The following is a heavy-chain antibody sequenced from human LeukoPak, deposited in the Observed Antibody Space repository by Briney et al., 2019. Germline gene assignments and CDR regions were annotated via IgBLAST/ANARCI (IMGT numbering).Heavy chain of an antibody. Sequence: SETLSLTCAVHGGSFSGSYWSWIRPPPGRGLGWIGEINHSGSTNYNPSLKSRVTISVDTSKNQFSLKLSSVTAADTAVYYCARGRYSSSSHDYWGQGTLVTVSS. CDR1: GGSFSGSY. J-gene: IGHJ4*02. D-gene: IGHD6-6*01. CDR2: INHSGST. V-gene: IGHV4-34*01. CDR3: ARGRYSSSSHDY.